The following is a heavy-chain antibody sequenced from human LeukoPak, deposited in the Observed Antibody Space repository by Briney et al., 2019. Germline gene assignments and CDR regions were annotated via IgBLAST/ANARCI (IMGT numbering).Heavy chain of an antibody. J-gene: IGHJ4*02. D-gene: IGHD2-15*01. V-gene: IGHV3-7*01. Sequence: GGSLRLSCAASGFTFSTYSMGWVRQAPGKGLEWVASIKQDISEKYYVDSVKGRFTISRDNSKNTLYLQMNSLRAEDTAVYYCARATGSYCSGGSCYLYYFDYWGQGTLVTVSS. CDR2: IKQDISEK. CDR1: GFTFSTYS. CDR3: ARATGSYCSGGSCYLYYFDY.